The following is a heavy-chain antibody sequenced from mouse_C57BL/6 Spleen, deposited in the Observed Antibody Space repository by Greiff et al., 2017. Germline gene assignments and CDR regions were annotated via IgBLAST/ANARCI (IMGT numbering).Heavy chain of an antibody. Sequence: EVQLQQSGAELVKPGASVKLSCTASGFNIKDYYMHWVKQRTEQGLEWIGRIDPEDGETKSAPKFQGKGTITADTSSNTAYLQLSSLPSEDTAVYYCARGYYGSSPGFDDWGTGTTVTVSS. D-gene: IGHD1-1*01. CDR2: IDPEDGET. CDR3: ARGYYGSSPGFDD. V-gene: IGHV14-2*01. J-gene: IGHJ1*03. CDR1: GFNIKDYY.